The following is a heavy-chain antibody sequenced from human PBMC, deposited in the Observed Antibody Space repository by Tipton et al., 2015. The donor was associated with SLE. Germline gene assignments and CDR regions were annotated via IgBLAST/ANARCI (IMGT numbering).Heavy chain of an antibody. V-gene: IGHV4-39*07. CDR1: GDSISIGNYY. CDR3: ARISDFDYWSGRSGWFDP. D-gene: IGHD3-3*01. CDR2: IYYSGTT. J-gene: IGHJ5*02. Sequence: TLRLSCSVSGDSISIGNYYWGWIRQPPGKGLEWIGTIYYSGTTYYNTSLKSRLTLSQDTSENQFSLRLNSVTAADTAVYYCARISDFDYWSGRSGWFDPWGQGIQVTVSS.